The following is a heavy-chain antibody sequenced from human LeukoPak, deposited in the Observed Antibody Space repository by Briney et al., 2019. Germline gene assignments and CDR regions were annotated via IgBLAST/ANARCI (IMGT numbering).Heavy chain of an antibody. D-gene: IGHD3-10*01. CDR1: GFTFSDYF. V-gene: IGHV3-11*01. Sequence: GSLRLSCAASGFTFSDYFMSWIRQAPQKGLEWVSYISNSGSTIYYADSVKGRFTISRDNAKNSLYLQMNSLRAEDTAVYYCARDYYASESYYNPSWGQGTLVTVSS. J-gene: IGHJ5*02. CDR2: ISNSGSTI. CDR3: ARDYYASESYYNPS.